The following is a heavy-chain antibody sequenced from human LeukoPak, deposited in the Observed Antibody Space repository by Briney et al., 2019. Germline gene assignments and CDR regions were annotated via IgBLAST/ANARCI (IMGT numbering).Heavy chain of an antibody. CDR2: LYSDGSA. D-gene: IGHD2/OR15-2a*01. CDR1: GFTVSSNY. CDR3: ARDSSSFPNYFDY. J-gene: IGHJ4*02. Sequence: GGSLRLSCVASGFTVSSNYMSWVRQPPGKGLEWVSLLYSDGSAFYADSVKGRFTISRDNSKNTVYLQMNMLRAEDTAVYYCARDSSSFPNYFDYWGQGTLVTVSS. V-gene: IGHV3-53*01.